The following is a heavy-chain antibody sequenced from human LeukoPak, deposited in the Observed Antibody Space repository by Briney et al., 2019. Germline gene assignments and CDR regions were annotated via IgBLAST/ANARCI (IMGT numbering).Heavy chain of an antibody. CDR1: GYIFTSYV. Sequence: APVKVSCKASGYIFTSYVMNWGRQAPGQGLEWMGWIHTKTVNPTYAQGFTGRFVFSLDTSVNTAYLQISSLKAEDTAVYCCARERVAAAGGDYWGQGTLVTVSS. CDR3: ARERVAAAGGDY. V-gene: IGHV7-4-1*02. D-gene: IGHD6-13*01. CDR2: IHTKTVNP. J-gene: IGHJ4*02.